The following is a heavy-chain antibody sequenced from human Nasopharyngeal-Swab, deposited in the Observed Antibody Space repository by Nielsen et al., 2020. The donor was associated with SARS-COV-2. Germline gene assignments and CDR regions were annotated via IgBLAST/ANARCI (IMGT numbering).Heavy chain of an antibody. CDR3: ARVYSSSIIDY. J-gene: IGHJ4*02. D-gene: IGHD6-13*01. V-gene: IGHV4-31*03. Sequence: TLSLTCTVSGGSISSGGYYWSWIRQHPGKGLEWIGYIYYSGSTYYNPSLKSRVTISVDTSKNQFSLKLSSVTAADTAVYYCARVYSSSIIDYWGQGTLVTVSS. CDR2: IYYSGST. CDR1: GGSISSGGYY.